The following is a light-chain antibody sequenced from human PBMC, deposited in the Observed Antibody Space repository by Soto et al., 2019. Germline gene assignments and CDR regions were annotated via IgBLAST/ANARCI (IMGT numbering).Light chain of an antibody. J-gene: IGKJ1*01. Sequence: EIVLTQCPGALSLSPGERATLSCRASQSVSSSYLAWYQQKPGQAPSLLIYGASSRATGIPDRFSGSGSGTDFTLTISRLEPEDFAVYYCQQSGSSSGWTFGQGTKVEIK. CDR1: QSVSSSY. CDR3: QQSGSSSGWT. V-gene: IGKV3-20*01. CDR2: GAS.